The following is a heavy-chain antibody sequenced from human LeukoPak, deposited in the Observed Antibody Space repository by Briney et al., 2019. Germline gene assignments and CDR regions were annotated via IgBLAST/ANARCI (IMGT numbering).Heavy chain of an antibody. J-gene: IGHJ4*02. CDR3: AKDFYQFVRGIDY. V-gene: IGHV3-23*01. CDR1: GFTFSSYA. CDR2: ISGSGGST. D-gene: IGHD6-6*01. Sequence: PGGSLRLSCAASGFTFSSYATSWVRQAPGKGLEWVSGISGSGGSTYYADSVKGRFTISRDNSKSTLYLQMNSLRVEDMAVYYCAKDFYQFVRGIDYWGQGTLVTVSS.